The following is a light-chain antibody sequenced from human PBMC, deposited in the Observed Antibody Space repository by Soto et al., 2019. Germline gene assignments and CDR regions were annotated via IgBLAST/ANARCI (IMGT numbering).Light chain of an antibody. CDR2: DAS. CDR3: QQYNSFSIT. J-gene: IGKJ5*01. CDR1: QTISTW. V-gene: IGKV1-5*01. Sequence: DIQVTQSPPTLSASVGDRVTITCRASQTISTWMAWYQQKPGKAPKLLVYDASTLQSGVASRFSGSGSGTDFTLTISSLQPDDFATYYCQQYNSFSITFGQGIRLEIK.